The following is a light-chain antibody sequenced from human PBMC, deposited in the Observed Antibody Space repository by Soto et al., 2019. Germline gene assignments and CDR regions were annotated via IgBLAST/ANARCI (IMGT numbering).Light chain of an antibody. CDR2: GAY. CDR3: QQYNNWPPWT. CDR1: QSVSSD. V-gene: IGKV3-15*01. J-gene: IGKJ1*01. Sequence: IVMTQSPATLSVSPGERATLSCRASQSVSSDLAWYQQKPGQAPRLLPYGAYPRATGIPARFSGSGSGTEFTLTISSLQSEDFAVYYCQQYNNWPPWTFGQGTKVEIK.